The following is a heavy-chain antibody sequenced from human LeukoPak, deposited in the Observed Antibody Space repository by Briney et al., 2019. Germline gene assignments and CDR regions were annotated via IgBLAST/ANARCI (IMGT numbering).Heavy chain of an antibody. J-gene: IGHJ4*02. CDR2: ITIGGATT. D-gene: IGHD3-10*01. Sequence: GGSLRLSCAGSGFTFSSYAMSWVRQAPGKGLEWVSSITIGGATTYYQASVKCRLTITRANSKTTLYLQMNRLRTEDTAVYYCATYGSGSYYRKAFDYWGQGTLVTVSS. V-gene: IGHV3-23*02. CDR1: GFTFSSYA. CDR3: ATYGSGSYYRKAFDY.